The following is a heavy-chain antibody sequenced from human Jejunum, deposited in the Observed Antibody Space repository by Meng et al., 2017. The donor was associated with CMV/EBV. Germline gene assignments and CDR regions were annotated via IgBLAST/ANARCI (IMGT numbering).Heavy chain of an antibody. CDR1: GFNFDDHA. V-gene: IGHV3-9*01. Sequence: GFNFDDHAVHWVRQAPGKGLEWVASMTWNSARIGYADSVKGRFTISRDNARKSLYLQMNSLRVEDTALYYCAKDRRGGFFDGMEVWGQGTTVTVSS. J-gene: IGHJ6*02. D-gene: IGHD6-25*01. CDR2: MTWNSARI. CDR3: AKDRRGGFFDGMEV.